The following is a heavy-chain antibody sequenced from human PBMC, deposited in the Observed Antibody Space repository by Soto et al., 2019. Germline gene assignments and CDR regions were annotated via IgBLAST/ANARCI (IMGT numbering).Heavy chain of an antibody. J-gene: IGHJ4*02. Sequence: GGSLRLSCAASGFTFSSYGMHWVRQAPGKGLEWVSSISSTTNYIYYGDSMKGRFTISRDNAKNSLYLEMNSLRAEDTAVYYCARESEDLTSNFDYWGQGTLVTVSS. CDR1: GFTFSSYG. CDR2: ISSTTNYI. V-gene: IGHV3-21*06. CDR3: ARESEDLTSNFDY.